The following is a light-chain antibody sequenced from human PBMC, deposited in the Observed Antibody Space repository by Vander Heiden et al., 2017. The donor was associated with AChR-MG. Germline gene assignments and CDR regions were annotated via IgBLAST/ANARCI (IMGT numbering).Light chain of an antibody. Sequence: QSALTQPRSGPGSPGRSVTISCTGTSSDVGGYNYVSWYQQHPGKAPKLMIYDVSKRPSGVPDRFSGSKSGNTASLTISGLQAEDEADYYCCSYAGSYTYVFGTGTKVTVL. V-gene: IGLV2-11*01. CDR1: SSDVGGYNY. J-gene: IGLJ1*01. CDR2: DVS. CDR3: CSYAGSYTYV.